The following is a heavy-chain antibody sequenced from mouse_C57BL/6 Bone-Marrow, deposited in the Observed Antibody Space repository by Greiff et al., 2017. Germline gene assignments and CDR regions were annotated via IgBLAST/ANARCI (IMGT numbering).Heavy chain of an antibody. CDR3: ALYDEDY. V-gene: IGHV1-81*01. CDR1: GYTFTSYG. D-gene: IGHD2-12*01. J-gene: IGHJ2*01. Sequence: VKLMESGAELARPGASVKLSCKASGYTFTSYGISWVKQRTGQGLEWIGEIYPRSGNTYYNEKFKGQATPTAEKSSSTAYMELRSLTSEDSAVYFCALYDEDYWGQGTTLTVSS. CDR2: IYPRSGNT.